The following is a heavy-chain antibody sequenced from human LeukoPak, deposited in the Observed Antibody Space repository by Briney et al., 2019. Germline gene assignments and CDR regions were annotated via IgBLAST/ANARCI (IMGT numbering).Heavy chain of an antibody. CDR3: ARGLYSSSWYGAFDI. CDR1: GFTFSSYS. D-gene: IGHD6-13*01. J-gene: IGHJ3*02. CDR2: ISSSSSYI. V-gene: IGHV3-21*01. Sequence: PGGSLRLSCAASGFTFSSYSMNWVRQAPGKGLEWVSSISSSSSYIYYADSVKGRFTISRDNAKNSLYLQMNSLRAGDTAVYYCARGLYSSSWYGAFDIWGQGTMVTVSS.